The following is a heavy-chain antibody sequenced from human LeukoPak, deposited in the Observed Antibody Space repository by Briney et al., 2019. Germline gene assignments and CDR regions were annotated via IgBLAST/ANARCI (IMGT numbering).Heavy chain of an antibody. Sequence: PSPTLSLTCTVSGGSISGGGYYWSWIRQHPGKGLEWIGYIYYSGSTYYNPSLKSRVTISVDTSKNQFSLKLSSVTAADTAVYYCAREEDAKYSSSGKGAYYYGMDVWGQGTTVTVSS. CDR3: AREEDAKYSSSGKGAYYYGMDV. D-gene: IGHD6-13*01. CDR1: GGSISGGGYY. J-gene: IGHJ6*02. CDR2: IYYSGST. V-gene: IGHV4-31*03.